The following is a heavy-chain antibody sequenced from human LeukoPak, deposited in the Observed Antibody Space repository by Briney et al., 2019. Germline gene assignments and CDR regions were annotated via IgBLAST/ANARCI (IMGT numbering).Heavy chain of an antibody. Sequence: GRSLRLSXAASGFTFDDYAMHWVRQAPGKGLEWVSGISWNSGSIGYADSVKGRFTISRDNAKNSLNLQMNSLRAEDMAFYYCARGTATGGRMDYWGQGTLVTVSS. J-gene: IGHJ4*02. D-gene: IGHD5-24*01. CDR2: ISWNSGSI. CDR1: GFTFDDYA. V-gene: IGHV3-9*03. CDR3: ARGTATGGRMDY.